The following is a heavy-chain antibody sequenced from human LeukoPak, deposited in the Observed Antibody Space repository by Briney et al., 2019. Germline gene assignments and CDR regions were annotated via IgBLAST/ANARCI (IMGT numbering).Heavy chain of an antibody. CDR1: GGTFSSYA. Sequence: SVKVSCKASGGTFSSYAISWVRQAPGQGLEWMGGIIPIFGTANYAQKFQGRVTITADESTSTAYMELSSLRSEDTAVYYCARVRKVITTRFMYYFDYWGQGTLVTVSS. D-gene: IGHD3-22*01. J-gene: IGHJ4*02. CDR3: ARVRKVITTRFMYYFDY. V-gene: IGHV1-69*13. CDR2: IIPIFGTA.